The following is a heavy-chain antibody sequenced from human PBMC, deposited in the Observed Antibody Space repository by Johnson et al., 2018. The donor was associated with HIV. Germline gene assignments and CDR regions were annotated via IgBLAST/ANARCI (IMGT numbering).Heavy chain of an antibody. CDR2: MSFDGSNK. CDR1: GFSFSSYA. J-gene: IGHJ3*02. CDR3: ATEARGVHGTLRFLELSDGFDI. V-gene: IGHV3-30*04. D-gene: IGHD3-3*01. Sequence: QVRLVESGGGVVQPGRSLRLSCAASGFSFSSYAMHWVRQAPGKGLEWVALMSFDGSNKYYADSVKGRFTISRDNSKNTLYLQMNSLRTEDTAVYYCATEARGVHGTLRFLELSDGFDIWGQGTMVTVSS.